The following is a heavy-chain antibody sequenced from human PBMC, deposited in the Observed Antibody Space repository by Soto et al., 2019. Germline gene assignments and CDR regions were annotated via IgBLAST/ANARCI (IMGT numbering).Heavy chain of an antibody. CDR2: INPNNGAT. Sequence: HLVQSGAEVKQPGASVRVSCKASTYTFKDYFLHWVRQAPGQGLEWMGWINPNNGATDYAQKFQGRVTMTSDTSISTAYIEVSGLKSGDTAVYYCARDASSDFWSGYYDYWGQGTLITVST. CDR3: ARDASSDFWSGYYDY. CDR1: TYTFKDYF. V-gene: IGHV1-2*02. D-gene: IGHD3-3*01. J-gene: IGHJ4*02.